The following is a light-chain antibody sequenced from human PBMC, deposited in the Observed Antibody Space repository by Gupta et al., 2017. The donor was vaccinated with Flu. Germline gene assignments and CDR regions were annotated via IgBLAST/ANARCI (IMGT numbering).Light chain of an antibody. V-gene: IGKV1-39*01. Sequence: PSSLSASVGDRVTITCRASQSISNSLNWYQQKPGKAPKLLIYAASSLQSGVPSRFSGSGPGTXFTLTIXSLQPEDFATYYCQQSYSTPYTFGXGTKLEIK. CDR1: QSISNS. CDR2: AAS. J-gene: IGKJ2*01. CDR3: QQSYSTPYT.